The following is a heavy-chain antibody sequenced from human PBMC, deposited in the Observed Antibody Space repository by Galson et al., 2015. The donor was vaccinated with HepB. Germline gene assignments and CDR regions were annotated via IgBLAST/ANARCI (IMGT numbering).Heavy chain of an antibody. J-gene: IGHJ4*02. CDR1: GGTFSSYA. Sequence: SVKVSCKASGGTFSSYAISWVRQAPGQGLEWMGWISAYNGNTNYAQKLQGRVTMTTDTSTSIAYMELRSLRSDDTAVYYCARVTYGDTPLDYWGQGTLVTVSS. V-gene: IGHV1-18*01. D-gene: IGHD4-17*01. CDR2: ISAYNGNT. CDR3: ARVTYGDTPLDY.